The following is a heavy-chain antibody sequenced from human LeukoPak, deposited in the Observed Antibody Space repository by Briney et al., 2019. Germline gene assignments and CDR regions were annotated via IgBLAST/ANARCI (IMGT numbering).Heavy chain of an antibody. D-gene: IGHD5-24*01. Sequence: GESLKISCTGSGYSFTNYWIGWVRQMPGKGLEWMGIIYPGDSDTRYSPSFQGEVPVSADKSRSTAYLKWSSLQASDTAMYYCARGIRNGYPDYWGLGTLVTVSS. V-gene: IGHV5-51*01. CDR3: ARGIRNGYPDY. CDR2: IYPGDSDT. J-gene: IGHJ4*02. CDR1: GYSFTNYW.